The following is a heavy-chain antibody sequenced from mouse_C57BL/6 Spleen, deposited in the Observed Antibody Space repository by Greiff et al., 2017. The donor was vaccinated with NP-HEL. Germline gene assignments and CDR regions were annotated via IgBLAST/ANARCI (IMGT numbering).Heavy chain of an antibody. CDR3: ARFTTVVATENYFDY. J-gene: IGHJ2*01. CDR1: GYTFTSYG. Sequence: QVQLQQSGAELARPGASVKLSCKASGYTFTSYGISWVKQRTGQGLEWIGEIYPRSGNTYYNEKFKGKATLTADKSSSTAYMELRSLTSEDSAVYFCARFTTVVATENYFDYWGQGTTLTVSS. V-gene: IGHV1-81*01. CDR2: IYPRSGNT. D-gene: IGHD1-1*01.